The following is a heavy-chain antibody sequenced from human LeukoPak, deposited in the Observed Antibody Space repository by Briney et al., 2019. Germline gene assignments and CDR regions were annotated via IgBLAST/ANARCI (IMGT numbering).Heavy chain of an antibody. V-gene: IGHV1-2*02. CDR3: ASSRGAAAGLFDY. CDR1: GYTFTGYY. CDR2: INPNSGGT. Sequence: ASVKVSCKASGYTFTGYYMHWVRHAPGQGLEWMGWINPNSGGTNYAQKFQGRVTMTRDTSISTAYMELSRLRSDDTAVYYCASSRGAAAGLFDYWGQGTLVTVSS. D-gene: IGHD6-13*01. J-gene: IGHJ4*02.